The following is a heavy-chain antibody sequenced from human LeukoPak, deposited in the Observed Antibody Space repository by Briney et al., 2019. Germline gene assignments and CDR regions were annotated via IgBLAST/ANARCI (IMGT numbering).Heavy chain of an antibody. V-gene: IGHV4-4*09. CDR2: IYSSVST. D-gene: IGHD1-20*01. J-gene: IGHJ6*02. CDR1: GASITSYY. Sequence: SETLSLTCTVSGASITSYYWSWIRQPPGRGLEWIGYIYSSVSTNYNPSLKSRVTISVDTSKNQFSLKLSSVTAADTAVYYCARGPGYNWAYYYYGMDVWGQGTTVTVSS. CDR3: ARGPGYNWAYYYYGMDV.